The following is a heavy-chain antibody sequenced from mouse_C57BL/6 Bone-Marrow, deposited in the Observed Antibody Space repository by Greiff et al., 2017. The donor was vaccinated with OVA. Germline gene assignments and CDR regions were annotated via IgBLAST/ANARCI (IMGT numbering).Heavy chain of an antibody. D-gene: IGHD1-1*01. CDR1: GYTFTSYW. CDR2: IDPSDSYT. V-gene: IGHV1-50*01. Sequence: QVQLQQPGAELVKPGASVKLSCKASGYTFTSYWMQWVKQRPGQGLEWIGEIDPSDSYTNYNQKFKGKATLTVDTSSSTAYMQLSSLTSEDSAVYYCASLYGSSSFAYWGQGTLVTVSA. CDR3: ASLYGSSSFAY. J-gene: IGHJ3*01.